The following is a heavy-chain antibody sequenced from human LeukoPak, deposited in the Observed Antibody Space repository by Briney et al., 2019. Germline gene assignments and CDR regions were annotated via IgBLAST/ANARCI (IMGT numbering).Heavy chain of an antibody. CDR2: INPNSGGT. V-gene: IGHV1-2*02. CDR1: GYTFTGYY. CDR3: AGGPGISTSGY. Sequence: ASVKVSCKASGYTFTGYYMHWVRQAPGQGLEWMGWINPNSGGTNSAQKFQGRVTMTRDTSIGTAYMELSRLKSDDTAVYYCAGGPGISTSGYWGQGTLVTVSS. D-gene: IGHD3-16*01. J-gene: IGHJ4*02.